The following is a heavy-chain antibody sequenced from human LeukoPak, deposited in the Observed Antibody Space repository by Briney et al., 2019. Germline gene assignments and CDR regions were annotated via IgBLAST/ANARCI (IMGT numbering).Heavy chain of an antibody. J-gene: IGHJ4*02. CDR2: INHSGST. CDR1: GGSFSGYY. V-gene: IGHV4-34*01. D-gene: IGHD6-6*01. CDR3: ARGRRSIAALYYFDY. Sequence: SETLSLTCAVYGGSFSGYYWSWIRQPPGKGLEWIGEINHSGSTNYNPSLKSRVTISVDTSKYQFSLKLSSVTAADTAVYYCARGRRSIAALYYFDYWGQGTLVTVSS.